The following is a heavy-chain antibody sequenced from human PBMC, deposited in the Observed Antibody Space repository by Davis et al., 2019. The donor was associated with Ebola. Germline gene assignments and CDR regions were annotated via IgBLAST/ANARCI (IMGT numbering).Heavy chain of an antibody. V-gene: IGHV3-30-3*01. CDR1: GFTFSSYA. Sequence: GESLKISCAASGFTFSSYAMHWVRQAPGKGLEWVAVISYDGSNKYYADSVKGRFTISRDNSNNLLYLQMNSLRAEDTAVYYCAIRGSSRSFDYWGQGTLVTVSS. J-gene: IGHJ4*02. D-gene: IGHD1-26*01. CDR2: ISYDGSNK. CDR3: AIRGSSRSFDY.